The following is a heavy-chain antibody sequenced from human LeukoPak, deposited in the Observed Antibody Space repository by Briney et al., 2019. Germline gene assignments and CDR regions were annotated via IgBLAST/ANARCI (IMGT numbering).Heavy chain of an antibody. Sequence: SETLSLTCTVSGGSISSSSYYWGWIRQPPGKGLEWIGSIYYSGSTYYNPALKRRVTISVDTSKNQFSLKLSSVTAADTAVYYCARHGYDFWSGYPPYFDYWGQGTLVTVSS. CDR2: IYYSGST. D-gene: IGHD3-3*01. V-gene: IGHV4-39*01. J-gene: IGHJ4*02. CDR3: ARHGYDFWSGYPPYFDY. CDR1: GGSISSSSYY.